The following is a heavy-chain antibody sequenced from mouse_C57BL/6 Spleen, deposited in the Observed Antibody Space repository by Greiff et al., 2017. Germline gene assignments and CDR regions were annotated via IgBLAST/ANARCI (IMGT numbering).Heavy chain of an antibody. Sequence: QVHVKQSGAELVKPGASVKISCKASGYAFSSYWMNWVKQRPGKGLEWIGQIYPGDGDTNYNGKFKGKATLTADKSSSTAYMQLSSLTSEDSAVYFCARKAAGAYWGQGTLVTVSA. CDR2: IYPGDGDT. CDR1: GYAFSSYW. V-gene: IGHV1-80*01. J-gene: IGHJ3*01. CDR3: ARKAAGAY.